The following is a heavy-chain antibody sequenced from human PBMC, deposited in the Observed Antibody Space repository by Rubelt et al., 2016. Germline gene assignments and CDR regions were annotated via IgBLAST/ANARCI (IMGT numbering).Heavy chain of an antibody. D-gene: IGHD3/OR15-3a*01. V-gene: IGHV3-23*01. CDR2: VSSGGGGA. CDR1: EFTSSNYA. J-gene: IGHJ4*02. CDR3: ARDGLGSIDR. Sequence: EVQLLESGGGLVQPGGSLRLSCTVSEFTSSNYAMNWDRQAPGRGVEGGLGVSSGGGGATKAGPGKGRFTISRDNSRNILYLQMNRLGVEDSGVYFCARDGLGSIDRWGQGTLVTVSS.